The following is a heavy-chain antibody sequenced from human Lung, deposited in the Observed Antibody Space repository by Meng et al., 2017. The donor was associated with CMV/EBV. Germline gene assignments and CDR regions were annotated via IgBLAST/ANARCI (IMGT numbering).Heavy chain of an antibody. CDR3: ARVHYDISTGYQFDL. V-gene: IGHV4-61*03. CDR1: GASVSSYTNY. Sequence: SXTLSLXCTVSGASVSSYTNYWSWIRQSPGKGLEWIGYTYYTGSTKYTPSLKSRVTMSVDTSKNHFSLKLSSVTAADTAVYYCARVHYDISTGYQFDLWGQGTLVTVSS. J-gene: IGHJ4*02. CDR2: TYYTGST. D-gene: IGHD3-9*01.